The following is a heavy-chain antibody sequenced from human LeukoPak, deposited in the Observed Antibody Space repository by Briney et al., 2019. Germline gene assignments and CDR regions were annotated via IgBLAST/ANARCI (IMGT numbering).Heavy chain of an antibody. Sequence: GGSLRLSCAASGFTFSSYGMYWVRQAPGKGLEWVAVIWYDGSHKSYANSVKGRFTISRDNPKNILYLHMNSLRAEDTAVYYCARDRGYSSTWSFGKHYYMDVWGKGTTVTVSS. CDR2: IWYDGSHK. J-gene: IGHJ6*03. D-gene: IGHD6-13*01. V-gene: IGHV3-33*07. CDR3: ARDRGYSSTWSFGKHYYMDV. CDR1: GFTFSSYG.